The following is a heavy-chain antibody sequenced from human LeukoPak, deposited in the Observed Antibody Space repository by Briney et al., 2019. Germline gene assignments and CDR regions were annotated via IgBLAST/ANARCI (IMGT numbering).Heavy chain of an antibody. J-gene: IGHJ4*02. CDR3: ARAGLVVIPDI. Sequence: ASVKVSCKASGYTFSDFFMNWVRQAPGQGLEWMGWINPSSGATNFAQTFQGRVTMTRDMSIDTAYMELSSLTSDDTAVYYCARAGLVVIPDIWGQGTLVTVSS. CDR1: GYTFSDFF. D-gene: IGHD2-8*02. V-gene: IGHV1-2*02. CDR2: INPSSGAT.